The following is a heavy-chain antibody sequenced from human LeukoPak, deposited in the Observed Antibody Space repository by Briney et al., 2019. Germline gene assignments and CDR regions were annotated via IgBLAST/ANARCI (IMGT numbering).Heavy chain of an antibody. J-gene: IGHJ4*02. CDR3: ARGGYSSGWFYDC. CDR1: GGXISSYY. Sequence: SETLSLTCTVSGGXISSYYCSWIRQPPGKGLEWLGYIYYSGSTNYNPSLKSRVTISVDTSKNQFSLKLSSVTAADTAVYYCARGGYSSGWFYDCWGQGTLVTVSS. V-gene: IGHV4-59*01. D-gene: IGHD6-19*01. CDR2: IYYSGST.